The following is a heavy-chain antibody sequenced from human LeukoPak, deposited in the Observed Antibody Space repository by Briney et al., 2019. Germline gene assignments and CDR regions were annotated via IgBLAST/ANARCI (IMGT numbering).Heavy chain of an antibody. CDR3: ARSEYSSSWYLPPSNFDY. J-gene: IGHJ4*02. Sequence: SETLSLTCTVSGGSISSSSYYWGWIRQPPGKGLEWIGRIYYSGSTYYNPSLKSRVTISVDTSKNQFSLKLSSVTAADTAVYYCARSEYSSSWYLPPSNFDYWGQGTLVTVSS. CDR1: GGSISSSSYY. V-gene: IGHV4-39*01. CDR2: IYYSGST. D-gene: IGHD6-13*01.